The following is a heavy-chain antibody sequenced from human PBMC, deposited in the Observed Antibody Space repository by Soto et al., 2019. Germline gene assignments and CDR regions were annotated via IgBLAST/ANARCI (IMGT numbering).Heavy chain of an antibody. CDR1: GFTFSSYS. V-gene: IGHV3-21*01. J-gene: IGHJ3*01. D-gene: IGHD3-22*01. CDR3: ARDQLYYNDISGRPLNAFDV. CDR2: ISSSSSYI. Sequence: GGSLRLSCAASGFTFSSYSMNWVRQAPGKGLEWVSSISSSSSYINYADSVKGRFTISRDNAKNSLYLQMNSLRAEDTAVYYCARDQLYYNDISGRPLNAFDVWGQGTMVTVSS.